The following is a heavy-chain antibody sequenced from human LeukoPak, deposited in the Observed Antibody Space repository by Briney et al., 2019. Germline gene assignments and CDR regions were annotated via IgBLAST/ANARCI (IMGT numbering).Heavy chain of an antibody. CDR2: IYYSGST. J-gene: IGHJ4*02. V-gene: IGHV4-59*01. Sequence: SETLPLTCTVSGGSISSYYWSWIRQPPGKGLEWIGYIYYSGSTNYNPSLKSQVTISVDTSKNQFSLKLSSMTAADTAVYYCARIGSGSYLTLDYWGQGTLVTVSS. D-gene: IGHD1-26*01. CDR3: ARIGSGSYLTLDY. CDR1: GGSISSYY.